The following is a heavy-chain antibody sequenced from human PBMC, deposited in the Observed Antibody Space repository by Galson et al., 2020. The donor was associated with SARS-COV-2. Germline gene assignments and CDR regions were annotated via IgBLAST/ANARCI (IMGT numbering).Heavy chain of an antibody. Sequence: GGSLRLSCAASGFTFSSYGMHWVRQAPGKGLEWVAVIWYDGSNKYYADSVKGRFTISRDNSKNTLYLQMNSLRAEDTAVYYCARDGYYYDSSGYYFAPANYYYGMDVWGQGTTVTVSS. V-gene: IGHV3-33*01. D-gene: IGHD3-22*01. CDR2: IWYDGSNK. CDR3: ARDGYYYDSSGYYFAPANYYYGMDV. J-gene: IGHJ6*02. CDR1: GFTFSSYG.